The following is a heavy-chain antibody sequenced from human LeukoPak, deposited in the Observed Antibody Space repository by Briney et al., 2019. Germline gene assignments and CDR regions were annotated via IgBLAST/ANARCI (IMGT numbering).Heavy chain of an antibody. V-gene: IGHV1-18*01. CDR1: GYTFTSYG. D-gene: IGHD3-22*01. CDR2: ISAYNGNT. Sequence: APVKVSCKASGYTFTSYGISWVRQAPGQGLEWMGWISAYNGNTNYAQKLQGRVTMTTDTSTSTAYMELRSLRSDDTAVYYCARDMRSYYYDSSGYQDYWGQGTLVTVSS. J-gene: IGHJ4*02. CDR3: ARDMRSYYYDSSGYQDY.